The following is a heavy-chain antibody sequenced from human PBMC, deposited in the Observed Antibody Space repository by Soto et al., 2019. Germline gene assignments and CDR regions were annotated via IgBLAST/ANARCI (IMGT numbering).Heavy chain of an antibody. CDR3: ATMRVVLVPAAPVYYYYYGMDV. CDR2: FDPEDGET. J-gene: IGHJ6*02. Sequence: ASVKVSCKVSGYTLTELSMHWVRQAPGKGLEWMGGFDPEDGETIYAQKYQGRVTMTEDTSTDTAYMELSSLRSEDTAVYYCATMRVVLVPAAPVYYYYYGMDVWGQGTTVTVS. CDR1: GYTLTELS. D-gene: IGHD2-2*01. V-gene: IGHV1-24*01.